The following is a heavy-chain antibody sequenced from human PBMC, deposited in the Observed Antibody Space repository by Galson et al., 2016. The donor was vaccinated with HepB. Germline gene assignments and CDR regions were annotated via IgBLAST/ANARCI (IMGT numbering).Heavy chain of an antibody. CDR2: ISVYNGNT. CDR1: GYTFSTYG. V-gene: IGHV1-18*04. Sequence: SVKVSCKASGYTFSTYGISWVRQAPGQGLEWMGWISVYNGNTNYAQKFQGRVTMTTDTSSSTAYMELRSLRSDDTAVYYCARDGRSGDGSGDYWGQGTLVTGSS. CDR3: ARDGRSGDGSGDY. D-gene: IGHD3-10*01. J-gene: IGHJ4*02.